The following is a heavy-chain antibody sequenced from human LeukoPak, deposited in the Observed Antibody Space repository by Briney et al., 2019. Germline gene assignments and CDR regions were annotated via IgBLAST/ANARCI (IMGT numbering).Heavy chain of an antibody. J-gene: IGHJ4*02. CDR3: ARWGSIGYSGYDLFDS. CDR1: GFTVSSNY. Sequence: GGSLRLSCAASGFTVSSNYMSWVRQAPGKGLEWVSVIYGGGNTDYAESVKCRFTISRDNSKNTLYLQMNSLRDEDTAVYYCARWGSIGYSGYDLFDSWGQGTLVTVSS. D-gene: IGHD5-12*01. V-gene: IGHV3-66*01. CDR2: IYGGGNT.